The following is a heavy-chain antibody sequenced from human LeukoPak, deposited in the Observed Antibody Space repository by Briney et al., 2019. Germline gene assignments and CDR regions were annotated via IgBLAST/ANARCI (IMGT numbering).Heavy chain of an antibody. J-gene: IGHJ4*02. Sequence: GGSLRLSCAASGSTFSSYSMNWVRQAPGKGLEWVSSISSSSSYIYYADSVKGRFTISRDNAKNSLYLQMNSLRAEDTAVYYCARARHEYSYDIDYWGQGTLVTVSS. D-gene: IGHD5-18*01. CDR1: GSTFSSYS. CDR2: ISSSSSYI. CDR3: ARARHEYSYDIDY. V-gene: IGHV3-21*01.